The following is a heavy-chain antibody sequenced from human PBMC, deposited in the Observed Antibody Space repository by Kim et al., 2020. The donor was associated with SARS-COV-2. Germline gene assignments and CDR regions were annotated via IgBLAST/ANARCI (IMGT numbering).Heavy chain of an antibody. CDR3: ARGITMIVVVIQNWFDP. J-gene: IGHJ5*02. V-gene: IGHV1-8*01. Sequence: ASVKVSCKASGYTFTSYDINWVRQATGQGLEWMGWMNPNSGNTGYAQKFQGRVTMTRNTSISTAYMELSSLRSEDTAVYYCARGITMIVVVIQNWFDPLGPGNPGHRLL. CDR1: GYTFTSYD. CDR2: MNPNSGNT. D-gene: IGHD3-22*01.